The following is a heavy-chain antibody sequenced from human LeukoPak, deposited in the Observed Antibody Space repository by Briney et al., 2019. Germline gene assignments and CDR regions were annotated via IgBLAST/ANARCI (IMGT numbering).Heavy chain of an antibody. J-gene: IGHJ6*02. Sequence: SVTVSFKASGGTFISYAISWVRQAPGQGLEWMGGIIPIFGTANYAQKFQGRVTITADESTSTAYTELSSLRSEDTAVYYCARAPNYYDSSGYYPRYYYGMDVWGQGTTVTVSS. D-gene: IGHD3-22*01. V-gene: IGHV1-69*13. CDR3: ARAPNYYDSSGYYPRYYYGMDV. CDR1: GGTFISYA. CDR2: IIPIFGTA.